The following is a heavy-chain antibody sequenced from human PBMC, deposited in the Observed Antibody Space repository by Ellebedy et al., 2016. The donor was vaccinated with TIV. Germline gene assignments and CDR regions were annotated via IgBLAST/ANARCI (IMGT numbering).Heavy chain of an antibody. J-gene: IGHJ5*02. V-gene: IGHV1-69*04. CDR3: ARGAGYCSGGSCYNWFDP. Sequence: AASVKVSCKASGGTFSSYAISWVRQAPGQGLEWMGRIIPILGIANYAQKFQGRVTITADKSTSTAYMELGSLRSEDTAVYYCARGAGYCSGGSCYNWFDPWGQGTLVTVSS. D-gene: IGHD2-15*01. CDR1: GGTFSSYA. CDR2: IIPILGIA.